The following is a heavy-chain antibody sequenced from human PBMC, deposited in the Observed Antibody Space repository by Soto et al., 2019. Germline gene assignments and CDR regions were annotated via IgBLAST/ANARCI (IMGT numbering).Heavy chain of an antibody. D-gene: IGHD1-26*01. J-gene: IGHJ4*02. CDR1: GYTFSNYG. Sequence: QVQLVQYGPEVKKPGASVKVSCKGSGYTFSNYGVTWVRQAPGQGLERLGWVSAYNRNTDYAQKFEDRDTMTIDTSTNTAYLELRGLTPDDAAVYYCARERRWEPLLYWGQGTL. CDR3: ARERRWEPLLY. CDR2: VSAYNRNT. V-gene: IGHV1-18*01.